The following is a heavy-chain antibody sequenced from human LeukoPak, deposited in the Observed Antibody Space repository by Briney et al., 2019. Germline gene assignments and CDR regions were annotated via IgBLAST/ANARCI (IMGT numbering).Heavy chain of an antibody. CDR1: SVSMTQTNHF. D-gene: IGHD3-3*01. CDR3: ARCVTPVEDFWSGYYNYYYYYMDV. J-gene: IGHJ6*03. V-gene: IGHV4-39*01. Sequence: PSETLSLTCTVSSVSMTQTNHFWGWIRQPPGKGLEWIGSIYYSGSTYYNPSLKSRVTMSVDTSKNQFSLKLSSVTAADTAVYYCARCVTPVEDFWSGYYNYYYYYMDVWGKGTTVTVSS. CDR2: IYYSGST.